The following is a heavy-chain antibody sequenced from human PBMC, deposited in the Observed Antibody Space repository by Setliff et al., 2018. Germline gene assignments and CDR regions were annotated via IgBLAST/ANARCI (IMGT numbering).Heavy chain of an antibody. J-gene: IGHJ4*02. Sequence: SVKVSCKASGGTFSSYGISWVRQAPGQGLEWMGWISPYNEKTNYAEKFQGRVTMTTDTSTTTVYMEVASLRSDDTAVYYCVRGPGPSVVVAMPFDRWGQGTLVTVSS. CDR3: VRGPGPSVVVAMPFDR. CDR2: ISPYNEKT. D-gene: IGHD5-12*01. V-gene: IGHV1-18*01. CDR1: GGTFSSYG.